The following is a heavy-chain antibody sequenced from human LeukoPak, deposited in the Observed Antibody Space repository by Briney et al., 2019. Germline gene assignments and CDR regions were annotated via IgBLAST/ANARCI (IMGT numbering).Heavy chain of an antibody. CDR3: ARRSYDCWSGYGHFDY. V-gene: IGHV4-38-2*01. J-gene: IGHJ4*02. CDR1: GYSISSGYY. D-gene: IGHD3-3*01. CDR2: IYHSGST. Sequence: PSETLSLTCAVSGYSISSGYYWGWIRQPPGKGLEWIGSIYHSGSTYYNPSLKSLTTISVDTSKKEFSQKLSSVTAADTAVYYCARRSYDCWSGYGHFDYWGQGTLVTVSS.